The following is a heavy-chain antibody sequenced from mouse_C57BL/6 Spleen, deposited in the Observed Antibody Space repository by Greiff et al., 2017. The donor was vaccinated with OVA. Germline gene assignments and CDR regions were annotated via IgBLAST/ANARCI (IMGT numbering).Heavy chain of an antibody. CDR3: ARARGDY. J-gene: IGHJ3*01. V-gene: IGHV1-58*01. D-gene: IGHD3-3*01. CDR1: GYTFTDYG. CDR2: ICIGNGSI. Sequence: EVQLQQSGAGLVRPGCSVKMSCKTSGYTFTDYGINWVNQGPGKGLEWVGYICIGNGSIDYNEKVKGQSTLTSDTSYSTPYLQLSSLTSEDSAIYFCARARGDYWGQGTMLTVSA.